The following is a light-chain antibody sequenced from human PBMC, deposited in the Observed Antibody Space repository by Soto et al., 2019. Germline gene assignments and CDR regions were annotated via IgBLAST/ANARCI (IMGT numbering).Light chain of an antibody. CDR1: SSDVGGNEH. CDR2: DVS. V-gene: IGLV2-8*01. Sequence: QSALTQPPSASGSPGQSVTLSCTGSSSDVGGNEHLSWHQQHRGGLPKPLIYDVSKSPSVDPDRFSVSKSGNTASLTVSGLKAEDEADYYCSSYAGSDNMVFGGGTKLTVL. J-gene: IGLJ2*01. CDR3: SSYAGSDNMV.